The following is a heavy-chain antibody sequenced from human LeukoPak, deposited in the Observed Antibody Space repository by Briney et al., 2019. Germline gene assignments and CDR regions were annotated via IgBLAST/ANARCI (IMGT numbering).Heavy chain of an antibody. V-gene: IGHV3-69-1*01. CDR3: ARAAAGNNYFDY. J-gene: IGHJ4*02. Sequence: KSGGSLRLSCAASGFTFLDYYMNWVPQAPGKGLKWVSSISSSSTIYYADSVKGRFTISRDNAKNSLYLQMNSLRTEDTAVYYCARAAAGNNYFDYWGQGTLVTVSS. CDR1: GFTFLDYY. D-gene: IGHD6-13*01. CDR2: ISSSSTI.